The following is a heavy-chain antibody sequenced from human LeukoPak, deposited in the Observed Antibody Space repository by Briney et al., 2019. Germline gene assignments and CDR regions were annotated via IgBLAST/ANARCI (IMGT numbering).Heavy chain of an antibody. CDR2: IIAILGIA. J-gene: IGHJ3*02. V-gene: IGHV1-69*04. CDR3: ARERGYSGINAFDI. Sequence: SVKVSCKASGGTFSSYAISWVRQAPGQGLEWMGRIIAILGIANYAQKFQGRVTITADKSTSTAYMELSSLRSEDTAVYYCARERGYSGINAFDIWGQGTMVTVSS. CDR1: GGTFSSYA. D-gene: IGHD5-12*01.